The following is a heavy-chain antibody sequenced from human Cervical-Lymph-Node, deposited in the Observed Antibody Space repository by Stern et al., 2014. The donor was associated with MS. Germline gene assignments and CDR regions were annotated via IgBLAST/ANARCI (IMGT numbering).Heavy chain of an antibody. J-gene: IGHJ5*02. CDR2: VYPGDSVT. CDR3: ARQSSTGWSAFDP. CDR1: GYSFTSYW. V-gene: IGHV5-51*01. D-gene: IGHD6-19*01. Sequence: EVQLVESGAEMKKPGESLKISCKASGYSFTSYWIAWVRQTPGQGLEWMGIVYPGDSVTTYNRTFQGQITSSADKSTNTACLQWNSLQASDSGIYYCARQSSTGWSAFDPWGQGTPVTVSS.